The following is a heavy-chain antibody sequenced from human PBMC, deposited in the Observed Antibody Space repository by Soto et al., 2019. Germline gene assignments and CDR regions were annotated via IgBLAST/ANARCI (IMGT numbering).Heavy chain of an antibody. J-gene: IGHJ4*02. CDR2: IYWDDDK. CDR1: GFSLSTSGVG. V-gene: IGHV2-5*02. CDR3: APLFDWRFLPDY. D-gene: IGHD3-9*01. Sequence: QITLKESGPKLVKPTQTLTLTCTFSGFSLSTSGVGVGWIRQPPGNALEWLALIYWDDDKRYSPSLKSRLTFTKDTSKNQVGLTTTNMDPVDTAVYFCAPLFDWRFLPDYWGQVNLITVSS.